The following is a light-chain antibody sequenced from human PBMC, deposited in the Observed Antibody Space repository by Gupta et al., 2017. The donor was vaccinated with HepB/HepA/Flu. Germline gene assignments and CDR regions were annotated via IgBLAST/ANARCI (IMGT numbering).Light chain of an antibody. CDR3: QQYYSTLPT. CDR1: QSVLYSSNNKNY. V-gene: IGKV4-1*01. Sequence: DIVMTQSPASLAVSLGERATINCKSSQSVLYSSNNKNYLAWYQQKPGQPPKLLIYWASTRESGVPDRCSGSGSGTDFTLTSSSLQAEDVAVYYCQQYYSTLPTFGQGTKVEIK. CDR2: WAS. J-gene: IGKJ1*01.